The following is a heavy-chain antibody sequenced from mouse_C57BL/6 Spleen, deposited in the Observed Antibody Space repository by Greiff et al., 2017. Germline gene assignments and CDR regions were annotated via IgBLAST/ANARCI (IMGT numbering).Heavy chain of an antibody. V-gene: IGHV1-50*01. J-gene: IGHJ2*01. CDR3: ARPLYSNYDY. D-gene: IGHD2-5*01. CDR1: GYTFTSYW. Sequence: VKLQQPGAELVKPGASVKLSCKASGYTFTSYWMQWVKQRPGQGLEWIGEIDPSDSYTNYNQKFKGKATLTVDTSSSTAYMQLSSLTSEDSAVYYCARPLYSNYDYWGQGTTLTVSS. CDR2: IDPSDSYT.